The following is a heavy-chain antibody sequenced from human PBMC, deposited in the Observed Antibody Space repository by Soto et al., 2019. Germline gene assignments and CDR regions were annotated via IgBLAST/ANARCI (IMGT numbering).Heavy chain of an antibody. CDR3: AKEVPWLGFDY. CDR1: GFTFSGYG. CDR2: ISYDGSNK. Sequence: GGSLRLSCAASGFTFSGYGMHWVRQAPGKGLEWVAVISYDGSNKYYADSVKGRFTTSRDNSKNTLYLQMNSLRAEDTAVYYCAKEVPWLGFDYWRQRTLVTVSS. D-gene: IGHD6-19*01. V-gene: IGHV3-30*18. J-gene: IGHJ4*02.